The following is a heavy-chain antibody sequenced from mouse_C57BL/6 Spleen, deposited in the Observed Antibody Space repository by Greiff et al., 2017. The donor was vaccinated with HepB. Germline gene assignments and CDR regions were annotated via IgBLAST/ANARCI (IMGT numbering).Heavy chain of an antibody. V-gene: IGHV1-76*01. D-gene: IGHD2-4*01. J-gene: IGHJ4*01. CDR2: IYPGSGNT. Sequence: VQLQQSGAELVRPGASVKLSCKASGYTFTDYYINWVKQRPGQGLEWIARIYPGSGNTYYNEKFKGKATLTAEKSSSTAYMQLSSLTSEDSAVYFCARGYYDYDVDYAMDYWGQGTSVTVSS. CDR1: GYTFTDYY. CDR3: ARGYYDYDVDYAMDY.